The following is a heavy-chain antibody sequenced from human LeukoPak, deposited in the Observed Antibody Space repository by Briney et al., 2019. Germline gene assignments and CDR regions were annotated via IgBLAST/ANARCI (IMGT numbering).Heavy chain of an antibody. CDR3: AREGGFVVVTATYYFDY. CDR1: GGSISSYY. V-gene: IGHV4-4*07. D-gene: IGHD2-21*02. J-gene: IGHJ4*02. CDR2: IYTSGST. Sequence: SETLSLTCTVSGGSISSYYWSWIRQPAGKGLEWLGRIYTSGSTNYNPSLKSRVTISVDKSKNQFSLKLSSVTAADTAVYYCAREGGFVVVTATYYFDYWGQGTLVTVSS.